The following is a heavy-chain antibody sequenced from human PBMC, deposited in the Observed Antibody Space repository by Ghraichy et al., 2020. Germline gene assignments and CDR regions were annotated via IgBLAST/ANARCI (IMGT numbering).Heavy chain of an antibody. CDR3: ARVFELGYCSGGSCYPDYYFDY. D-gene: IGHD2-15*01. J-gene: IGHJ4*02. Sequence: SETLSLTCTVSGGSISSSSYYWGWIRQPPGKGLEWIGSIYYSGSTYYNPSLKSRVTISVDTSKNQFSLKLSSVTAADTAVYYCARVFELGYCSGGSCYPDYYFDYWGQGTLVTVSS. CDR2: IYYSGST. CDR1: GGSISSSSYY. V-gene: IGHV4-39*01.